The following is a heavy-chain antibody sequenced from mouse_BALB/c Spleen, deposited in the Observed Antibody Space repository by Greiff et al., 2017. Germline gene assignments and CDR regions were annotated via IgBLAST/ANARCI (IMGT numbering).Heavy chain of an antibody. Sequence: VKLMESGPGLVAPSQSLSITCTVSGFSLTSYGVHWVRQPPGKGLEWLGVIWAGGSTNYNSALMSRLSISKDNSKSQVFIKMNSLQTDDTAMYYCARDPYGNYPWYAMDYWGQGTSVTVSS. CDR2: IWAGGST. CDR3: ARDPYGNYPWYAMDY. V-gene: IGHV2-9*02. CDR1: GFSLTSYG. D-gene: IGHD2-1*01. J-gene: IGHJ4*01.